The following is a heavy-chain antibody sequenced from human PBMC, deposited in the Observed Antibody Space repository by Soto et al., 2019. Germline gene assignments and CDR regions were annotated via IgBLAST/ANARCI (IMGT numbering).Heavy chain of an antibody. Sequence: GESLKISCAASGFTFSSYGMHWVRQAPGKGLEWVAVISYDGSNKYYADSVKGRFTISRDNSKNTLYLQMNSLRAEDTAVYYCAKGRGQWLVRGYYGMDVWGQGTTVTVSS. V-gene: IGHV3-30*18. CDR1: GFTFSSYG. CDR3: AKGRGQWLVRGYYGMDV. J-gene: IGHJ6*02. CDR2: ISYDGSNK. D-gene: IGHD6-19*01.